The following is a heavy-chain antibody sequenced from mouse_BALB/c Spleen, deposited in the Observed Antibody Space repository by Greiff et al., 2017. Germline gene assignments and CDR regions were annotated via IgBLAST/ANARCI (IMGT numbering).Heavy chain of an antibody. CDR3: ARTYYRYDGFAY. V-gene: IGHV5-17*02. CDR1: GFTFSSFG. CDR2: ISSGSSTI. Sequence: EVKLMESGGGLVQPGGSRKLSCAASGFTFSSFGMHWVRQAPEKGLEWVAYISSGSSTIYYADTVKGRFTISRDNPKNTLFLQMTSLRSEDTAMYYCARTYYRYDGFAYWGQGTLVTVSA. J-gene: IGHJ3*01. D-gene: IGHD2-14*01.